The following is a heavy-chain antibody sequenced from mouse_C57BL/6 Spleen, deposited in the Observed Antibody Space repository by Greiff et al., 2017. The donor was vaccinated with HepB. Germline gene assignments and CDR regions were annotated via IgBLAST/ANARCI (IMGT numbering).Heavy chain of an antibody. CDR3: ARDYGSSDGYFDY. Sequence: QVQLQQSGAELVKPGASVKMSCKASGYTFTSYWITWVKQRPGQGLEWIGDIYPGSGSTNYNEKFKSKATLTVDTSSSTAYMQLSSLTSEDSAVYYCARDYGSSDGYFDYWGQGTTLTVSS. CDR2: IYPGSGST. J-gene: IGHJ2*01. CDR1: GYTFTSYW. D-gene: IGHD1-1*01. V-gene: IGHV1-55*01.